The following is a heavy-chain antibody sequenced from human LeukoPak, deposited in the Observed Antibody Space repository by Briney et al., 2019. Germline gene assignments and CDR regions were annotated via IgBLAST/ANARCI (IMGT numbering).Heavy chain of an antibody. D-gene: IGHD2-2*02. Sequence: PGGSLRLSCAASGFTFSSYAMHWVRQAPGKGLEWVAVISYDGSNKYYADSVKGRFTISRDNSKNTLYLQMNSLRAEDTAVYYCASPFSPYQLLYQIWGQGTMVTVSS. J-gene: IGHJ3*02. V-gene: IGHV3-30-3*01. CDR1: GFTFSSYA. CDR2: ISYDGSNK. CDR3: ASPFSPYQLLYQI.